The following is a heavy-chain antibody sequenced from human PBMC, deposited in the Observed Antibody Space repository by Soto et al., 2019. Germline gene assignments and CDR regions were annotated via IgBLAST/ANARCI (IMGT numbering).Heavy chain of an antibody. CDR1: GFTFSRYW. D-gene: IGHD2-8*01. CDR3: ARVLGVYARGTNQNRNWFDT. CDR2: INSDGSST. J-gene: IGHJ5*02. Sequence: EVQLVESGGGLVQPGGSLRLSCAASGFTFSRYWMHWVRQAPGKGLVWVSRINSDGSSTSYADSVKGRFTISRDNAKNTLYLQLNSLRAEDTAVYYCARVLGVYARGTNQNRNWFDTFGQETLVTVSS. V-gene: IGHV3-74*01.